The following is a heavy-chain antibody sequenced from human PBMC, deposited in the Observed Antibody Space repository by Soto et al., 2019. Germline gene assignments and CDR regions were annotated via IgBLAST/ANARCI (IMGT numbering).Heavy chain of an antibody. V-gene: IGHV3-23*01. CDR2: IGPNPVNT. J-gene: IGHJ4*02. D-gene: IGHD2-2*01. Sequence: PGGSLRLSCAASGFPFSTSGMLWVRQPPGEGLEWVSAIGPNPVNTNYRDSVKGRFTISRDNSRSTVFLQMSALRAEDTALYYCATARHCSSDACPAAEWGQGTLVTVSS. CDR1: GFPFSTSG. CDR3: ATARHCSSDACPAAE.